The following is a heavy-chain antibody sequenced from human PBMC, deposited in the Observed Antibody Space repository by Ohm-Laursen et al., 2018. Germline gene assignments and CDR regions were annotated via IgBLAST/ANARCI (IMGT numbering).Heavy chain of an antibody. CDR3: AKDSSGGYYGMHV. CDR1: GFMFDDYA. CDR2: MSRSSGSI. J-gene: IGHJ6*02. V-gene: IGHV3-9*01. D-gene: IGHD3-10*01. Sequence: SLRLSCAASGFMFDDYAMHWVRQAPGKGLEWVSGMSRSSGSIGYADSVKGRFTISRDNAKNSLYLQMNSLRAEDTALYYCAKDSSGGYYGMHVWGQGTTVTVSS.